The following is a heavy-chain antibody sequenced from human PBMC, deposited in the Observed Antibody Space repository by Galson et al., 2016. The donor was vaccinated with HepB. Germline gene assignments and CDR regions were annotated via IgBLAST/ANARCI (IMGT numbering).Heavy chain of an antibody. CDR3: ARDYGGNSGWFDP. J-gene: IGHJ5*02. D-gene: IGHD4-23*01. V-gene: IGHV1-8*01. CDR1: GYTFTNCD. CDR2: MSPNSGNT. Sequence: SVKVSCKASGYTFTNCDINWVRQATGQGLEWLGWMSPNSGNTGYAQNFQGRVTLTRDTSISTAYMELSSLRSDDTAVYYGARDYGGNSGWFDPWGQGTLVTVSS.